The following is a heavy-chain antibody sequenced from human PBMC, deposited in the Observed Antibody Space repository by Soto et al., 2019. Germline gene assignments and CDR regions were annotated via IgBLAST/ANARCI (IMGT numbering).Heavy chain of an antibody. D-gene: IGHD4-17*01. V-gene: IGHV3-23*01. CDR2: ISGSGGST. CDR1: GFTFSSFA. J-gene: IGHJ4*02. Sequence: GSLRLSCAASGFTFSSFAMSWVRQAPGKGLDWVSAISGSGGSTYSADSVKGRFTISVDTPKNQFSLKLSSVTAADTALYYCVACDYGDYPRYWGQGTLVTVSS. CDR3: VACDYGDYPRY.